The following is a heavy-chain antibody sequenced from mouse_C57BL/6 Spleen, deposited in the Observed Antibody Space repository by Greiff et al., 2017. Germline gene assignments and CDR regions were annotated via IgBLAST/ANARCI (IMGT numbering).Heavy chain of an antibody. CDR1: GFTFSSYG. CDR2: ISSGGSYT. V-gene: IGHV5-6*01. CDR3: ARDDGYYFDY. J-gene: IGHJ2*01. D-gene: IGHD2-3*01. Sequence: EVKLQESGGDLVKPGGSLKLSCAASGFTFSSYGMSWVRQTPDKRLEWVATISSGGSYTYYPDSVKGRFTISRDNAKNTLYLQMSSLKSEDTAMDYCARDDGYYFDYWGQGTTLTVSS.